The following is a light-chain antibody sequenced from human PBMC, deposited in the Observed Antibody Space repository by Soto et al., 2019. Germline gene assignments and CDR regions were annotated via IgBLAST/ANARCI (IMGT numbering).Light chain of an antibody. CDR3: RQYGDSPT. Sequence: NRVTLAQPQLFASTGERVTITFRASQGISSYLAWYQQKPGKAPKLLIYAASSLQSGVPSRFSGSGSGTYFTLTISSLQPEDFAVNYCRQYGDSPTCSQGTKVDIK. J-gene: IGKJ1*01. CDR1: QGISSY. CDR2: AAS. V-gene: IGKV1-8*01.